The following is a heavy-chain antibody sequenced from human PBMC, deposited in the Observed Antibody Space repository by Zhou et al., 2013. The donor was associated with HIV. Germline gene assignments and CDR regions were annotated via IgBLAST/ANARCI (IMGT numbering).Heavy chain of an antibody. CDR1: GRTFSSYA. J-gene: IGHJ4*02. Sequence: QVQLVQSGAEVKKPGSSVKVSCKAFGRTFSSYAINWVRQAPGQGLEWMGWISAYSGHTYYAQKFQGRATMTTDTSTNTAYLELRSLGSDDTAVYYCARLGPPCSTSTCYYHFDYWGQGTVVTVSS. D-gene: IGHD2-2*01. V-gene: IGHV1-18*01. CDR2: ISAYSGHT. CDR3: ARLGPPCSTSTCYYHFDY.